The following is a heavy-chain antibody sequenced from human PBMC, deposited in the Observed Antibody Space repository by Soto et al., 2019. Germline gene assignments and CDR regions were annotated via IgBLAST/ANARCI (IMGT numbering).Heavy chain of an antibody. V-gene: IGHV3-30*18. CDR1: GFTFSSYG. CDR2: ISYDGSNK. CDR3: AKDSGFFLVYYFDY. Sequence: PGGSLRLSCAASGFTFSSYGMHWVRQAPGKGLEWVAVISYDGSNKYYADSVKGRFTISRDNSKKTLYLQMNSLRAEDTAVYYCAKDSGFFLVYYFDYWGQGTLVTVSS. D-gene: IGHD3-10*01. J-gene: IGHJ4*02.